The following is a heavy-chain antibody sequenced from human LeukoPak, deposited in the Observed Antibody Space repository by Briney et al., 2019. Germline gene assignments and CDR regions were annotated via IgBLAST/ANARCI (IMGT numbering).Heavy chain of an antibody. D-gene: IGHD5-18*01. CDR2: ISNGNT. CDR3: ARDKAHSYGRYFDP. Sequence: SETLSLTCSVSGGSISTYYWNWIRQTPGKGLEWLGHISNGNTDYNPSLKSRVTISVDTSKNQFSLELTSVTAADTAVYYCARDKAHSYGRYFDPWGQGALVTVSS. J-gene: IGHJ5*02. V-gene: IGHV4-59*01. CDR1: GGSISTYY.